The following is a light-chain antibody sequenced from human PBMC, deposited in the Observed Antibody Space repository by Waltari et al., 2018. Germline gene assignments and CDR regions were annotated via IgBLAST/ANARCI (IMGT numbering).Light chain of an antibody. J-gene: IGLJ3*02. V-gene: IGLV1-47*01. CDR2: KNN. CDR3: GTWDDSLSRPV. CDR1: SSNIESNY. Sequence: QSVLTQPPSASGTPGQRVTISCSGSSSNIESNYVYWYQQFPGPAPKVLMFKNNQRPSGVPDRFSAPKSGASASLAISGRRSDDEADDYCGTWDDSLSRPVFGGGTKLTVL.